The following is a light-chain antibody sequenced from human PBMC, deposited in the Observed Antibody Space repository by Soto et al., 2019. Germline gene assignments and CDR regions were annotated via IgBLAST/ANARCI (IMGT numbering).Light chain of an antibody. CDR3: SSYRSSSSFV. V-gene: IGLV2-14*01. CDR2: EVS. CDR1: SSDVGGYNY. J-gene: IGLJ1*01. Sequence: QSVLTQPASVSGSPGQSITISCTGTSSDVGGYNYVSWYQQHPGKAPKLMIYEVSNRPSGVSSRFSGSKSGNTASLTISGLQAEDEADYYCSSYRSSSSFVFGTGTKPPS.